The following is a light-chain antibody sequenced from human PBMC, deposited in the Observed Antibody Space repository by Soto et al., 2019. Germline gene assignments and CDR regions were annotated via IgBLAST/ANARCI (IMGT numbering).Light chain of an antibody. CDR3: TSYTRSSTII. CDR1: SGDVGGYDY. CDR2: EVN. V-gene: IGLV2-14*01. Sequence: QSALTQPVSVSGSPGQSITLSCTGTSGDVGGYDYVSWYQQHPGKAPKLIIFEVNNRPSGVSNRFSGSKSGNTASLTISGLQADDEADYFCTSYTRSSTIIFGGGTKLTVL. J-gene: IGLJ2*01.